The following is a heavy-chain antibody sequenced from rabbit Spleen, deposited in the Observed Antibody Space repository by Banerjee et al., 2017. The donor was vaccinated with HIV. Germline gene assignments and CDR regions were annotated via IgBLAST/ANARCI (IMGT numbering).Heavy chain of an antibody. CDR3: ARDTGSSFSSYGMDL. V-gene: IGHV1S45*01. CDR1: GFSFSDRDV. J-gene: IGHJ6*01. CDR2: INASTGKP. Sequence: QEQLEESGGGLVKPEGSLTLTCKASGFSFSDRDVMCWVRQAPGKGLQWIACINASTGKPVYATWASGRFTISRTSSTTVTLQMTSLTAADTATYFCARDTGSSFSSYGMDLWGPGTLVTVS. D-gene: IGHD8-1*01.